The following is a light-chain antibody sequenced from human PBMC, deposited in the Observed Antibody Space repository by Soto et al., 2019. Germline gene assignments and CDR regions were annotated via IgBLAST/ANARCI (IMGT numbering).Light chain of an antibody. J-gene: IGKJ4*01. CDR2: AAS. V-gene: IGKV1-39*01. CDR1: RSISDC. Sequence: IQITQSPPSLSATVGDRVTITCRASRSISDCLNWYKQKPGEAPELLIYAASTLQSGVPSRFSGSGSGTDFTLTISRLQPEDSAAYYCQQSHSIPLTFGGGTKVDIK. CDR3: QQSHSIPLT.